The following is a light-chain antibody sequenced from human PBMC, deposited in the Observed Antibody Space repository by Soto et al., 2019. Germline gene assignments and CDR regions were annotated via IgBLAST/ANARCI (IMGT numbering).Light chain of an antibody. CDR3: SSARRDNTWV. CDR2: EVS. V-gene: IGLV2-14*03. CDR1: SSDIGASTF. J-gene: IGLJ3*02. Sequence: QSALTQPASVSESPGQSITISCTGTSSDIGASTFVSWYQQHPGKAPKLLIYEVSNRPSGISNRFSGSKSANTASLTISGLQAEDEADYCCSSARRDNTWVFGGGTKVTVL.